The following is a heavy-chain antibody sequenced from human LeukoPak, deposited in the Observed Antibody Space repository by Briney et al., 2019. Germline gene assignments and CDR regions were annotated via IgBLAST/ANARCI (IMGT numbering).Heavy chain of an antibody. Sequence: SQTLSLTCAISGDSVSRNSAAWNWMRQSPSRGLEWLGRTYYRSKWYNDYAVSVKSRTTINPDTSQNQFSLQLNSVTPEDTAVYYCARAISRIAAVGTFDDWGQGTLVTVSS. J-gene: IGHJ4*02. CDR2: TYYRSKWYN. D-gene: IGHD6-13*01. CDR3: ARAISRIAAVGTFDD. V-gene: IGHV6-1*01. CDR1: GDSVSRNSAA.